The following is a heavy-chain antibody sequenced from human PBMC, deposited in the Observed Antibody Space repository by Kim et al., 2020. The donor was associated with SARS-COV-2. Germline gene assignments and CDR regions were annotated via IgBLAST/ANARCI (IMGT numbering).Heavy chain of an antibody. Sequence: SFQGHVTISADKSISTAYLQWSSLKASDTAMYYCARHEDIVVVPAAVDYWGQGTLVTVSS. D-gene: IGHD2-2*01. CDR3: ARHEDIVVVPAAVDY. J-gene: IGHJ4*02. V-gene: IGHV5-10-1*01.